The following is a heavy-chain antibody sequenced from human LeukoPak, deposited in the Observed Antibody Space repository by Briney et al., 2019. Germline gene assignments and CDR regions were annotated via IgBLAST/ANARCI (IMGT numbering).Heavy chain of an antibody. CDR2: ISAYNGNT. CDR3: ARGVFTMVRGALSYYFDY. CDR1: GYTFTSYG. D-gene: IGHD3-10*01. J-gene: IGHJ4*02. V-gene: IGHV1-18*01. Sequence: ASVKVSCKASGYTFTSYGISWVRQAPGQGLEWMGWISAYNGNTNYAQKLQGRVTMTTDTSTSTAYMELRSLRSGDTAVYYCARGVFTMVRGALSYYFDYWGQGTLVTVSS.